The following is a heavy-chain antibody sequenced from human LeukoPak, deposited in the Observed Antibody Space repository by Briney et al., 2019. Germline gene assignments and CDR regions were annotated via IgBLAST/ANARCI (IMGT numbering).Heavy chain of an antibody. CDR3: ARDQEWELLPTSDASTDAFDI. CDR2: INPNSGGT. CDR1: GYTFTGYY. Sequence: ASVKVSCKASGYTFTGYYMHWVRQAPGQGLEWMGWINPNSGGTNYAQKFQGRVTMTRDTSISTAYMELSRLRSDDTAVYYFARDQEWELLPTSDASTDAFDIWGQGTMVTVSS. V-gene: IGHV1-2*02. D-gene: IGHD1-26*01. J-gene: IGHJ3*02.